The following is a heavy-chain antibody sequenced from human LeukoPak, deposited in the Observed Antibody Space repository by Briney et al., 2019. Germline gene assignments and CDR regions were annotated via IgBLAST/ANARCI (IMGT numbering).Heavy chain of an antibody. CDR3: ARLRDSVAFDV. CDR2: IYSDGRT. CDR1: GFTVSSNF. D-gene: IGHD3-10*01. V-gene: IGHV3-53*01. Sequence: GGSLRLSCAASGFTVSSNFMSWVRQAPGKGLEWVSVIYSDGRTFYADSVRARFTISRDNSKNTLYLQMSSLRAEDTAVYYCARLRDSVAFDVWGQGTMVTVSS. J-gene: IGHJ3*01.